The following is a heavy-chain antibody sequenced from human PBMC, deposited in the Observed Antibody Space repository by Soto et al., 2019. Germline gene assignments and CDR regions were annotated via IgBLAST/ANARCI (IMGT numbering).Heavy chain of an antibody. CDR1: GYIFSGYY. D-gene: IGHD2-21*01. CDR2: INPSGGST. V-gene: IGHV1-46*01. J-gene: IGHJ5*02. CDR3: ARLYCGVECPNNWFNR. Sequence: ASVKVSCKTSGYIFSGYYIHWVRQAPGQGLEWMGIINPSGGSTTYAQKFQDRVAMTRDTSTSTVYMELSSLRSEDTAIYYYARLYCGVECPNNWFNRWGQVTLVTVS.